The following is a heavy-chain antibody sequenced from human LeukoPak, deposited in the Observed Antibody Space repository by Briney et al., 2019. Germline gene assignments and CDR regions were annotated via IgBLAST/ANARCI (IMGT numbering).Heavy chain of an antibody. Sequence: GGSLRLSCAASGFTFSSYWMHWVRQAPGKGLVWVSRINTDGSSTSYADSVKGRFTISRDNAKNTLYLQMNSLRAEDAAVYYCARERLASSIAALNWFDPWGQGTLVTVSS. D-gene: IGHD6-13*01. V-gene: IGHV3-74*01. CDR1: GFTFSSYW. J-gene: IGHJ5*02. CDR3: ARERLASSIAALNWFDP. CDR2: INTDGSST.